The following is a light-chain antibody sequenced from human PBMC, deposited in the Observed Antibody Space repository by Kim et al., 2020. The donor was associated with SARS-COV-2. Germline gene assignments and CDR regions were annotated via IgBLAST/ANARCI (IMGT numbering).Light chain of an antibody. CDR3: SSYTSTRTLV. CDR1: SSDVGGYNY. CDR2: EVS. J-gene: IGLJ1*01. Sequence: QSALTQPASVSGSPGQWITISCTGTSSDVGGYNYVSWYQQHPGKAPKLMIYEVSNRPSGVSNRFSGFKSGNTASLTISGLQAEDEADYYCSSYTSTRTLVFGTGTKVTVL. V-gene: IGLV2-14*01.